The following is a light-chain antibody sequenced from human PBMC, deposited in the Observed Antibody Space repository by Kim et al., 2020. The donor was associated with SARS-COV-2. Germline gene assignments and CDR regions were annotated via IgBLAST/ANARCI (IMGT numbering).Light chain of an antibody. J-gene: IGLJ2*01. CDR3: QVWDSSSDHVV. V-gene: IGLV3-21*04. CDR2: YDS. Sequence: APGKTAGITWGGNNMGSKSVHWYQQKPGQAPVLVIYYDSDRPSGIPERFSGSNSGNTATLTISRVEAGDEADYYCQVWDSSSDHVVFGGGTQLTVL. CDR1: NMGSKS.